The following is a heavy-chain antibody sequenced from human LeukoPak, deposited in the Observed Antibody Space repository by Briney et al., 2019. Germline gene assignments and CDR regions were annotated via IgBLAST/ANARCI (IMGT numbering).Heavy chain of an antibody. CDR1: GGTFSSYA. CDR3: ARDPRDGYNDLDY. CDR2: IIPIFGTA. D-gene: IGHD5-24*01. J-gene: IGHJ4*02. Sequence: SVKVSXKASGGTFSSYAISWVRQAPGQGLEWMGRIIPIFGTANYAQKFQGRVTITTDESTSTAYMELSSLRSEDTAVYYCARDPRDGYNDLDYWGQRTLVTVSS. V-gene: IGHV1-69*05.